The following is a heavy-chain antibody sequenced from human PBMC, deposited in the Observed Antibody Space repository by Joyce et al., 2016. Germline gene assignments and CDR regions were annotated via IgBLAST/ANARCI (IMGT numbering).Heavy chain of an antibody. CDR1: GDSVSSNSAA. CDR3: ARAGYYHTSGYYYPNFDY. D-gene: IGHD3-22*01. J-gene: IGHJ4*02. CDR2: TYYRSKWYN. V-gene: IGHV6-1*01. Sequence: QVQLQQSGPGLVKPSQTLSLTCAISGDSVSSNSAAWNCIRQSPSKGLEWLGSTYYRSKWYNDYAVSVKSRITINPDTPKNQFSLQLNSVTPEDAAVYYCARAGYYHTSGYYYPNFDYWGPGTLVTVSS.